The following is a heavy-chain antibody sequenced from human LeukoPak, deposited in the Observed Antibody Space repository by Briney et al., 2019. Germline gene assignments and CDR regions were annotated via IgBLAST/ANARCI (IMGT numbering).Heavy chain of an antibody. CDR3: ARDWALGYCSSTSCYTNY. J-gene: IGHJ4*02. CDR2: ISSSSSYI. D-gene: IGHD2-2*02. Sequence: GGSLRLSCAASGFTFSSYSMNWVRQAPEKGLEWVSSISSSSSYIYYADSVKGRFTISRDNAKNSLYLQMNSLRAEDTAVYYCARDWALGYCSSTSCYTNYWGQGTLVTVSS. V-gene: IGHV3-21*01. CDR1: GFTFSSYS.